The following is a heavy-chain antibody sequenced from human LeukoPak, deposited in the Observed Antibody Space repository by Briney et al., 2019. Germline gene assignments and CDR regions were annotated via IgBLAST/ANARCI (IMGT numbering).Heavy chain of an antibody. CDR1: GFTVSSNY. CDR3: ARGQNYDILTGSFDY. J-gene: IGHJ4*02. D-gene: IGHD3-9*01. Sequence: GGSLRLSCAASGFTVSSNYMSWVRQAPGKGLEWVAVISYDGSNKYYADSVKGRFTISRDNSKNTLYLQMNSLRAEDTAVYYCARGQNYDILTGSFDYWGQGTLVTVSS. V-gene: IGHV3-30-3*01. CDR2: ISYDGSNK.